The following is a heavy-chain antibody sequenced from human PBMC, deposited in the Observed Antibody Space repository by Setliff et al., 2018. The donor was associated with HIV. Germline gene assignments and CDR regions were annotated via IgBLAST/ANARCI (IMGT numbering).Heavy chain of an antibody. CDR1: GGSISSYY. D-gene: IGHD5-12*01. CDR2: TYYSGST. V-gene: IGHV4-59*01. J-gene: IGHJ4*02. Sequence: ASETLSLTCTVSGGSISSYYWSWIRQPPGKGLEWIGYTYYSGSTNYNPSLKSRVTISVDTSKNQFSLKLSSVTAADTAVYYCARWEVATRVFDYWGQGTLVTVSS. CDR3: ARWEVATRVFDY.